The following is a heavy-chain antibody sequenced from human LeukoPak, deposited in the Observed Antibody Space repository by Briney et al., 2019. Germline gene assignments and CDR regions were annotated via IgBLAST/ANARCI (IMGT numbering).Heavy chain of an antibody. D-gene: IGHD3-3*01. CDR3: ARAYDFWSGYYDY. J-gene: IGHJ4*02. Sequence: PGRSLRLSCAASGFTFSSYAMHWVRQAPGKGLEWVAVISYDGSNKYYADSVKGRFTISRDNSKNTLYLRMNSLRAEDTAVYYCARAYDFWSGYYDYWGQGTLVTVSS. CDR2: ISYDGSNK. CDR1: GFTFSSYA. V-gene: IGHV3-30-3*01.